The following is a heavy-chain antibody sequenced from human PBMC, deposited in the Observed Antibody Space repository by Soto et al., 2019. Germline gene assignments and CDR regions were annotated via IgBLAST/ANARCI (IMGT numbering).Heavy chain of an antibody. CDR1: GFSFTNAW. CDR3: ATDPSASRGWYPGRGWVDP. J-gene: IGHJ5*02. Sequence: EVQLVESGGALVKPGGSLRLSCAASGFSFTNAWMNWVRQAPGKGLEWVGRIKSKTYAETTDYAAPVKGRFTISRDDSKNTLYLQMNSLKSEDTAVYYCATDPSASRGWYPGRGWVDPGGRGTLVTVSS. V-gene: IGHV3-15*07. CDR2: IKSKTYAETT. D-gene: IGHD6-19*01.